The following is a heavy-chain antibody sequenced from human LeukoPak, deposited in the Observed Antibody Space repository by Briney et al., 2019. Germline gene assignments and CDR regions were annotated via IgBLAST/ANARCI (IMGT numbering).Heavy chain of an antibody. J-gene: IGHJ3*02. V-gene: IGHV3-53*01. CDR1: GFIVSSNY. Sequence: GGSLRLSCAASGFIVSSNYMSWVRQAPGKGLEWVSVIYSGGSTYYADSVKGRFTISRDNAKNSLYLQMNSLRAEDTAVYYCARDQDDQWEGVHDAFDIWGQGTMVTVSS. CDR2: IYSGGST. D-gene: IGHD1-26*01. CDR3: ARDQDDQWEGVHDAFDI.